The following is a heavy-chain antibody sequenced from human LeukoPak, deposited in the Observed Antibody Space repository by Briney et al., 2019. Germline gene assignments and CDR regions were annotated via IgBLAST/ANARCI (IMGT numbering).Heavy chain of an antibody. Sequence: PSETLSLTCSVSAYSISSGYYWGWIRQPPGKGLEWIGSIYHSGSTYYNSSLKSRVTISVDTSKNQFSLKLSSVTAADTAMYYCARVRSSGWGKGFDYWGQGTLVTVSS. CDR1: AYSISSGYY. D-gene: IGHD6-19*01. CDR2: IYHSGST. J-gene: IGHJ4*02. V-gene: IGHV4-38-2*02. CDR3: ARVRSSGWGKGFDY.